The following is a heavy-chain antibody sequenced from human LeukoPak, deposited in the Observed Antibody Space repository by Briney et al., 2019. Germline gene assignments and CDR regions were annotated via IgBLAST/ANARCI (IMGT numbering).Heavy chain of an antibody. CDR2: IWYDGSNK. V-gene: IGHV3-33*01. J-gene: IGHJ4*02. D-gene: IGHD3-10*01. Sequence: GGSLRLSCAASGFTFSSYGMHWVRQAPGKGLEWVAVIWYDGSNKYYADSVKGRFTISRDNSKNTLYLQMNSLRAEDTAVYYCARDPSITMVRGVIITSPFDYWGQGTLVTVSS. CDR3: ARDPSITMVRGVIITSPFDY. CDR1: GFTFSSYG.